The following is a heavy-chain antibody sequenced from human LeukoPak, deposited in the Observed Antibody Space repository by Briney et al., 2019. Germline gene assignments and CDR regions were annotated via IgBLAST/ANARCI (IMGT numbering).Heavy chain of an antibody. J-gene: IGHJ4*02. D-gene: IGHD3-3*01. CDR1: GYTFTSYG. CDR2: ISAYNGNS. Sequence: ASVKVSCKASGYTFTSYGISWVRQARGQGLEWMGWISAYNGNSNYAQKLQGRVTMTTDTSTSTAYMGLRSLRSDDTAVYYCARTIFGVVTAFDYWGQGTLVTVSS. CDR3: ARTIFGVVTAFDY. V-gene: IGHV1-18*01.